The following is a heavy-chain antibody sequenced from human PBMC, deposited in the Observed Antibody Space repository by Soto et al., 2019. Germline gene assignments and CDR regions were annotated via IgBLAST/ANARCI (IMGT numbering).Heavy chain of an antibody. CDR2: FDPEDGET. V-gene: IGHV1-24*01. CDR1: GYTLTELS. J-gene: IGHJ3*02. Sequence: ASVKVSCKVSGYTLTELSMHWVRQAPGKGLEWMGGFDPEDGETIYAQKFQGRVTMTEDTSTDTAYMELSSLRSEDTAVYYCATPYSYGPYDAFDIWGQGTMLTVSS. CDR3: ATPYSYGPYDAFDI. D-gene: IGHD5-18*01.